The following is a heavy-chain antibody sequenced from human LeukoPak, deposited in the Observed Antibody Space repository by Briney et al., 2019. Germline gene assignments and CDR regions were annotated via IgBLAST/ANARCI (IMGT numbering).Heavy chain of an antibody. Sequence: GGSLRLSCAASGFTFSSYGMHWVRQAPGKGLEWVAVISYDGSNKYYADSVKGRFTVSRDNSKNTLYLQMNSLRAEDTAVYYCAKDGNYYGMDVWGQGTTVTVFS. J-gene: IGHJ6*02. CDR1: GFTFSSYG. V-gene: IGHV3-30*18. CDR2: ISYDGSNK. CDR3: AKDGNYYGMDV.